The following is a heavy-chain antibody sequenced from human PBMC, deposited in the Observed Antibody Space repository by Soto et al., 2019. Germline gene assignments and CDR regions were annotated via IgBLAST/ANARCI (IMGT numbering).Heavy chain of an antibody. Sequence: RRLSCAASGFTLSSYEMNWVRQAPGKGLEWVSYISSSGSTIYYADSVKGRFTISRDNAKNSLYLQMNSLRAEDTAVYYCARERVKQQLVLDYFDYWGQGTLVTVSS. CDR2: ISSSGSTI. V-gene: IGHV3-48*03. D-gene: IGHD6-13*01. CDR1: GFTLSSYE. CDR3: ARERVKQQLVLDYFDY. J-gene: IGHJ4*02.